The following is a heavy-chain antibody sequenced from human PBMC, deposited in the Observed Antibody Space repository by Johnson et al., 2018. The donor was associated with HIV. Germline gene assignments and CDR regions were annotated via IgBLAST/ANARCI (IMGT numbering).Heavy chain of an antibody. Sequence: VQLVESGGGLIQPGGSLRLSCAASGFTVSSNYMSWVRQAPGKGLEWVSVIYSGGSTYYADSVKGRFTISRDNSKNSLYLQMNSLRAEDTALYYCAKEEGSSGWFDAFDIWGQGTMVTVSS. CDR1: GFTVSSNY. CDR2: IYSGGST. J-gene: IGHJ3*02. D-gene: IGHD6-19*01. V-gene: IGHV3-53*01. CDR3: AKEEGSSGWFDAFDI.